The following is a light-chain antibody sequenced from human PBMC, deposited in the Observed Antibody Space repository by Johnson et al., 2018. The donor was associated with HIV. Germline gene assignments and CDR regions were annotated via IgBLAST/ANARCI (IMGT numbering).Light chain of an antibody. CDR1: GSNIGSHY. V-gene: IGLV1-51*02. CDR2: END. CDR3: GTWDSSLSAGYV. J-gene: IGLJ1*01. Sequence: QSVLTQPPSVSAAPGQRVTISCSGRGSNIGSHYVSWYQQLPGTAPKLLIFENDKRPSGIPDRFSGSKSGTSATLGITGLQAGDEADYYCGTWDSSLSAGYVFGTGTKVTVL.